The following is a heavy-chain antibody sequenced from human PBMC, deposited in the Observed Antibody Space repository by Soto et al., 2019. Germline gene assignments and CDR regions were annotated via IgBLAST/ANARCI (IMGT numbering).Heavy chain of an antibody. V-gene: IGHV1-24*01. Sequence: ASVKVSCKVSGYTLTELSMHWVRQAPGKGLEWMGGFDPEDGETIYAQKFQGRVTMTEDTSTDTAYMELSSLRSEDTAVYYCATDLGTVTNLCECWGQRSLVIVSS. CDR2: FDPEDGET. J-gene: IGHJ4*02. CDR1: GYTLTELS. CDR3: ATDLGTVTNLCEC. D-gene: IGHD4-17*01.